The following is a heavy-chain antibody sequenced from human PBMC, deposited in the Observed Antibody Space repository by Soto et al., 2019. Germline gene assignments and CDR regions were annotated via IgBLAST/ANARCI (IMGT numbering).Heavy chain of an antibody. J-gene: IGHJ6*02. CDR3: ARIHGYYDILTGYAAPNSGMDV. D-gene: IGHD3-9*01. CDR2: IDWDDDK. CDR1: GFSLSTSGMC. V-gene: IGHV2-70*01. Sequence: FGPTLVNPTQTLTLTCTFCGFSLSTSGMCVSWIRQPPGKALEWLALIDWDDDKYYSTSLKTRLTISKDTSKNQVVLTMTNMDPVDTATYYCARIHGYYDILTGYAAPNSGMDVWGQGTTVTVSS.